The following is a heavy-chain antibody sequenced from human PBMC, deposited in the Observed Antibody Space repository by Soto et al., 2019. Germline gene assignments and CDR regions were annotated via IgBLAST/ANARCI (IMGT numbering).Heavy chain of an antibody. CDR3: AVGHYDFFCRYDGMDV. V-gene: IGHV1-8*02. CDR1: GYTFTSYD. CDR2: MNPNSGNT. J-gene: IGHJ6*02. Sequence: ASVKVSCKSSGYTFTSYDINWVRQATGQGLEWMGWMNPNSGNTGYAQKFQGRVTMTRNTSISTAYMELRSLRSEDTAEYYCAVGHYDFFCRYDGMDVWGQGTTVTVSS. D-gene: IGHD3-3*01.